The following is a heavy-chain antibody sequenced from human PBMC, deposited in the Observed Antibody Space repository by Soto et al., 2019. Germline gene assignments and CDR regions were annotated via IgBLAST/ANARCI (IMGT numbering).Heavy chain of an antibody. Sequence: ASVKVSCKASGYTFTSYGISWVRQAPGQGLEWMGWISAYNGNTNYAQKLQGRVTMTTDTSTSTAYMELRSLRSDDTAVYYCARVGDAYGDSGWFDPGGQGPLVTFSS. CDR1: GYTFTSYG. CDR2: ISAYNGNT. J-gene: IGHJ5*02. CDR3: ARVGDAYGDSGWFDP. V-gene: IGHV1-18*04. D-gene: IGHD4-17*01.